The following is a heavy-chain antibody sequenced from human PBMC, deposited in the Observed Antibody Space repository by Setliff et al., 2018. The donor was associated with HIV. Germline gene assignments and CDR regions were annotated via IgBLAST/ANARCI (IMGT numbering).Heavy chain of an antibody. CDR1: GFTFSSYI. CDR2: ISRTSSYI. V-gene: IGHV3-21*01. J-gene: IGHJ6*03. CDR3: TTGDTNPIYPQYMDI. D-gene: IGHD2-21*01. Sequence: GWSLRLSCEVSGFTFSSYIMNWVRQAPGKGLEWVSSISRTSSYIYYVDSVKGRFTISRDNAKNSLYLQMNSLRAEDTAVYYCTTGDTNPIYPQYMDIWGRGTTVTVSS.